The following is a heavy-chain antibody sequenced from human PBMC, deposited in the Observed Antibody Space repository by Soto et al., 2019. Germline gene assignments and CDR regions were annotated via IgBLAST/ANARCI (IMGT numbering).Heavy chain of an antibody. CDR1: GFTFASPYSHG. CDR3: AKFRWYSSGWGYFDD. Sequence: GSLRLSCAASGFTFASPYSHGMSWVRQSPGKGPEWVSGITGSGGSTYYADSVKGRFTISRDNSQYTLSLQMNSLRAEDTAVYYCAKFRWYSSGWGYFDDWGQGTMVTVSS. V-gene: IGHV3-23*01. J-gene: IGHJ4*02. CDR2: ITGSGGST. D-gene: IGHD6-19*01.